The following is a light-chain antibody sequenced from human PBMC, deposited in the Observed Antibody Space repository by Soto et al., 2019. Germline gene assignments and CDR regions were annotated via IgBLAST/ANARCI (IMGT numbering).Light chain of an antibody. Sequence: QSALTQPASVSGSPGQSITISCTGTSNDIGAYNYVSWYQQSPDKAPKLLIYDVNNRPSGVSTRFSGSKSGNTASLTISGLQAEYEADYYCSSYTKTSTLVVFGGGTKLTVL. CDR2: DVN. J-gene: IGLJ3*02. CDR3: SSYTKTSTLVV. V-gene: IGLV2-14*01. CDR1: SNDIGAYNY.